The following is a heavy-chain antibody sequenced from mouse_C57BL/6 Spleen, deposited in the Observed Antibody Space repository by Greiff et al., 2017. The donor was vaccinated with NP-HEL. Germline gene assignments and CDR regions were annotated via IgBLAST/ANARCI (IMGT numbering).Heavy chain of an antibody. J-gene: IGHJ2*01. CDR2: ISGGGGNT. Sequence: EVKLMESGGGLVKPGGSLKLSCAASGFTFSSYTMSWVRQTPEKRLEWVATISGGGGNTYYPDSVKGRFTISRDNAKNTLYLQMSSLRSEDTALYYCARNTARVYYFDYWGQGTTLTVSS. CDR1: GFTFSSYT. D-gene: IGHD3-1*01. V-gene: IGHV5-9*01. CDR3: ARNTARVYYFDY.